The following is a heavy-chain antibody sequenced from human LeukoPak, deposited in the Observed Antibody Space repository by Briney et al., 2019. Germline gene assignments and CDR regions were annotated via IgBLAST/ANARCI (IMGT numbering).Heavy chain of an antibody. D-gene: IGHD3-22*01. CDR1: GFTFSSYA. CDR3: AIMHRYYDGSGYWVQ. CDR2: ISTSGGST. J-gene: IGHJ4*02. V-gene: IGHV3-23*01. Sequence: GGSLRLSCAASGFTFSSYAMSWVRQAPGKGLEWVSGISTSGGSTSYADSVKGRFTISRDNPRNTLYMQMNSLRAEDTAVYYCAIMHRYYDGSGYWVQWGQGTLVTVSS.